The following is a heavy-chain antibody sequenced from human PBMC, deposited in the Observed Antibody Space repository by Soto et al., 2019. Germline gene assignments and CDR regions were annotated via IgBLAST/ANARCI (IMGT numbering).Heavy chain of an antibody. V-gene: IGHV1-18*01. J-gene: IGHJ4*02. CDR3: ARDVWDDSSGYYYFDY. D-gene: IGHD3-22*01. CDR2: ISGYNANT. Sequence: ASVKVSCKPSGYTFTNYVISWVRHAPGQGLEWMGWISGYNANTNYAQKLQGRVTMTTDTSTSTAYMELRSLRSDDTAVYYCARDVWDDSSGYYYFDYWGQGTLVTVSS. CDR1: GYTFTNYV.